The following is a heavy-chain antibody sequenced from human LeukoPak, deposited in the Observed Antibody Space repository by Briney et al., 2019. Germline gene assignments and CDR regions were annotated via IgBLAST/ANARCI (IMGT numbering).Heavy chain of an antibody. CDR3: AKGWSTSYYPYLDC. CDR1: GFTFSSYA. J-gene: IGHJ4*02. V-gene: IGHV3-23*01. Sequence: PGGSLRLSCAASGFTFSSYAMSWVRQAPGKGLEWVGAIIGRGGSTYYADSVKGRFTTSRDNSTNTLYLQVNNLRAEDPALYYGAKGWSTSYYPYLDCWGQGTLVTVSS. CDR2: IIGRGGST. D-gene: IGHD2-2*01.